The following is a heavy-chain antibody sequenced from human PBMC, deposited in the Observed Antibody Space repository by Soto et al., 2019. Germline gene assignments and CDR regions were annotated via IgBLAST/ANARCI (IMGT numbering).Heavy chain of an antibody. CDR3: AREQYHDY. CDR2: ISSSSSYI. CDR1: GGTMSSSSYS. J-gene: IGHJ4*02. Sequence: PSGTLSLTCTVSGGTMSSSSYSMNWVRQAPGKGLEWVSSISSSSSYIYYADSVKGRFTISRDNAKNSLYLQMNSLRAEDTAVYYCAREQYHDYWGQGTLVTVSS. V-gene: IGHV3-21*01. D-gene: IGHD2-2*01.